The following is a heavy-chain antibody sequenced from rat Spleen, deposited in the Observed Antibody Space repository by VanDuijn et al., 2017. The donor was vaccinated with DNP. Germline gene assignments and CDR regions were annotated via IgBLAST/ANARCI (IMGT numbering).Heavy chain of an antibody. J-gene: IGHJ2*01. CDR2: ISYDGSST. CDR3: ARRGNYGSYADY. Sequence: EVQLVESDGGLVQPGRSLKLSCAASGFTFSDYYMAWVRQAPTKGLEWVATISYDGSSTYYRDSVKGRFTISRDNAKSTLYLQMDSLRSEDTATYYCARRGNYGSYADYWGQGVMVTVSS. CDR1: GFTFSDYY. D-gene: IGHD1-3*01. V-gene: IGHV5-29*01.